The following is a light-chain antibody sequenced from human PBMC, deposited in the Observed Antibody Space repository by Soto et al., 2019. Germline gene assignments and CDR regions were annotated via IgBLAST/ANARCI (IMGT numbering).Light chain of an antibody. J-gene: IGLJ2*01. Sequence: QSALTQPRSVSGSPGQSVTISCTGTSSDIGGYNFVSWYQQHPGKAPKVMLYDVSKRPSGVPDRFSGSKSGNTASLTISGLQADDEADYYCCSYAGSYTLVFGGGTKL. V-gene: IGLV2-11*01. CDR1: SSDIGGYNF. CDR3: CSYAGSYTLV. CDR2: DVS.